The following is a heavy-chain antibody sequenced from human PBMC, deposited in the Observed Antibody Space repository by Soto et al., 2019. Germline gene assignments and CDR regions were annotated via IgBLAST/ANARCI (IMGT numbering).Heavy chain of an antibody. D-gene: IGHD1-7*01. CDR1: GGTFSSYS. V-gene: IGHV1-69*13. CDR2: IIPIFGTA. CDR3: ASRGTYESIFDY. J-gene: IGHJ4*02. Sequence: GASVKVSCKASGGTFSSYSISWVLQAPGQGLEWMGGIIPIFGTANYAQKFQGRVTITADESTSTAYMELSSLRSEDTAVYYCASRGTYESIFDYWGQGTLVTVSS.